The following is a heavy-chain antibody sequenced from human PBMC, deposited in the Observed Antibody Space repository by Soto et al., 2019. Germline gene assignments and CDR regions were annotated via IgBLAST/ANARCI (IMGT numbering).Heavy chain of an antibody. CDR2: ISYDGSNK. CDR1: GFSFSNYG. D-gene: IGHD3-22*01. Sequence: QVPLVESGGGVVQPGRSLRLSCAASGFSFSNYGMHWVRQAPGKGLEWVAVISYDGSNKYYADSVKGRLTISRDNSKNTLYLQMSTLRPDDTAVEYCAKEFSSGYYYVFDYWGQGTLVTVSS. J-gene: IGHJ4*02. CDR3: AKEFSSGYYYVFDY. V-gene: IGHV3-30*18.